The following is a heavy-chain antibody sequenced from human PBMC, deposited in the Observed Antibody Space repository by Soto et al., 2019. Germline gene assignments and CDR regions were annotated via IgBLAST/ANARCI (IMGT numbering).Heavy chain of an antibody. CDR2: LSGSGGST. V-gene: IGHV3-23*01. CDR3: AKDSTASSSAYDFDS. Sequence: EVQLLESGGGLVQPGGSLRLSCAASGFTFSSYAMSWVRQAPGKGLEWVSTLSGSGGSTYSADSVNGRFTISRDNSKNTLYLQMNSLRAEDTAVYYCAKDSTASSSAYDFDSWGQGTLVTVSS. J-gene: IGHJ4*02. D-gene: IGHD6-6*01. CDR1: GFTFSSYA.